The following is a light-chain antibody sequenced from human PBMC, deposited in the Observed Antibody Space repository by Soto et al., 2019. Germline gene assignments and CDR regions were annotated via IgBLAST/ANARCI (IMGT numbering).Light chain of an antibody. V-gene: IGKV1-39*01. Sequence: DTQMTQSPSSLSASVGDRVTITCRASQSISSYLNWYQQKPGKAPRLLMYATSVLESGVPSRFSGSGSGTDYTLTISSLQSEDFATYYCQQYYAHPPTFGHGTKVDIK. CDR3: QQYYAHPPT. CDR2: ATS. CDR1: QSISSY. J-gene: IGKJ2*01.